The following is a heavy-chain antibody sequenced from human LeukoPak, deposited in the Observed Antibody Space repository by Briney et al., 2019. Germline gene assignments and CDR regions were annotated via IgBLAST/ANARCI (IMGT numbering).Heavy chain of an antibody. CDR1: GGSISSYY. V-gene: IGHV4-59*01. CDR2: IYYSGST. Sequence: SETPSLTCTVSGGSISSYYWSWIRQPPGKGLEWIGYIYYSGSTNYNPSLKSRVTISVDTSKNQFSLKLSSVTAADTAVYYCARTKAVAGTWWFDPWGQGTLVTVSS. J-gene: IGHJ5*02. CDR3: ARTKAVAGTWWFDP. D-gene: IGHD6-19*01.